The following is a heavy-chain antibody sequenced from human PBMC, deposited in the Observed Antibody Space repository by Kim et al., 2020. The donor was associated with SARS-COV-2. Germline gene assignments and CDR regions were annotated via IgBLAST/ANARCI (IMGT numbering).Heavy chain of an antibody. D-gene: IGHD3-22*01. V-gene: IGHV3-21*01. CDR2: ISSSSSYI. Sequence: GGSLRLSCAASGFTFSSYSMNWVRQAPGKGLEWVSCISSSSSYIYYADSVKGRFTISRDNAKNSLYLQMNSLRAEDTAVYYCARDSTMIANYYYGMDVWGQGTKVTVSS. CDR3: ARDSTMIANYYYGMDV. J-gene: IGHJ6*02. CDR1: GFTFSSYS.